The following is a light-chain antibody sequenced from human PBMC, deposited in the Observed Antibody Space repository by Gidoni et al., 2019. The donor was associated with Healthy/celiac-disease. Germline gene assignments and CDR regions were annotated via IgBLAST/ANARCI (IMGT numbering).Light chain of an antibody. CDR3: GTWDSSLSAGV. Sequence: QSVLTQPPSVSAAPGQKVTISCSGSRSNIGNNYVSWYQQLPGTAPKLLIYDNNKRPSGIPSRFSGSNPGTSATLGITGLQTGDEADYYCGTWDSSLSAGVFGTGTKVTVL. CDR1: RSNIGNNY. CDR2: DNN. V-gene: IGLV1-51*01. J-gene: IGLJ1*01.